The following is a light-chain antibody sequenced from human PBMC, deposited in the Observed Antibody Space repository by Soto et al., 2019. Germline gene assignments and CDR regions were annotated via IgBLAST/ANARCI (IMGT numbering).Light chain of an antibody. Sequence: QSVLTQPASVSGSPGQSITISCTGTSSDVGGYNYVSWYQQHPGKAPKLMIYDVSNRPSGVSNRFSGSKSGNTASLTISGLQAEDEADYYCSSNKSSSTVFGSGTKAPVL. CDR1: SSDVGGYNY. CDR2: DVS. V-gene: IGLV2-14*01. J-gene: IGLJ1*01. CDR3: SSNKSSSTV.